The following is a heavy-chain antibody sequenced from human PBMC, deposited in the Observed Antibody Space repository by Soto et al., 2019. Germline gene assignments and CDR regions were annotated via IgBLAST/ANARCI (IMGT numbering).Heavy chain of an antibody. CDR1: GGTFSSYA. Sequence: SVKVSCKASGGTFSSYAISWVRQAPGQGLEWMGGIIPIFGTANYAQKFQGRVTITADESTSTAYMELSSLRSEDTAVYYCAGERRQYVGATTVDAFDIWGQGTMVTVSS. CDR2: IIPIFGTA. D-gene: IGHD1-26*01. J-gene: IGHJ3*02. CDR3: AGERRQYVGATTVDAFDI. V-gene: IGHV1-69*13.